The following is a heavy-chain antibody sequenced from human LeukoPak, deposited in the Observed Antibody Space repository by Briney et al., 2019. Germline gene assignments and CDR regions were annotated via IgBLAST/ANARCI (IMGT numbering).Heavy chain of an antibody. V-gene: IGHV1-69*04. J-gene: IGHJ6*02. CDR2: IIPILGIA. Sequence: SVKVSCKASGGTFSSYAISWVRQGPGQGLEWMGRIIPILGIANYAQKFQGRVTITADKSTSTAYMELSSLRSEDTAVYYCARDSNGYSSGWSDYYYGMDVWGQGTAVTVSS. D-gene: IGHD6-19*01. CDR3: ARDSNGYSSGWSDYYYGMDV. CDR1: GGTFSSYA.